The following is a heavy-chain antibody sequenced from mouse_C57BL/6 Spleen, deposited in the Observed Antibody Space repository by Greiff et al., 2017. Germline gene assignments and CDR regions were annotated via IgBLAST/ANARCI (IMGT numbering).Heavy chain of an antibody. CDR3: ARHRECYGSSPYAMDY. Sequence: QVQLKESGPGLVAPSQSLSITCTVSGFSFTSYGVHWVRQPPGKGLEWLVEIWSDGSTTYNSDLKSRLSISKDNSKCQAFLKMNSHQTDDTAMYYGARHRECYGSSPYAMDYWGQGTSVTVSS. D-gene: IGHD1-1*01. J-gene: IGHJ4*01. CDR2: IWSDGST. CDR1: GFSFTSYG. V-gene: IGHV2-6-1*01.